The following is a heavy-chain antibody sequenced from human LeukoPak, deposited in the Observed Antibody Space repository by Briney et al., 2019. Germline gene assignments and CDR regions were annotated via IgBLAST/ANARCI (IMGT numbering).Heavy chain of an antibody. CDR1: GFTFSSHG. Sequence: PGRSLRLSCAASGFTFSSHGMHWVRQAPGKGLEWVAVISHDGSSKYYEDSVKGRFTISRDNSKNTLYLQMNSLRAEDTAVYYCARVDPNSGSYIVFDYWGQGTLVTVSS. J-gene: IGHJ4*02. V-gene: IGHV3-30*03. CDR3: ARVDPNSGSYIVFDY. CDR2: ISHDGSSK. D-gene: IGHD1-26*01.